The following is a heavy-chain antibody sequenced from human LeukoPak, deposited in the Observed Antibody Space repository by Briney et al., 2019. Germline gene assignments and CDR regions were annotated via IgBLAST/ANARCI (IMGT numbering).Heavy chain of an antibody. CDR2: IYYSGST. J-gene: IGHJ5*02. D-gene: IGHD4-11*01. CDR1: GGSISSGGYY. V-gene: IGHV4-31*03. Sequence: SETLSLTCTVSGGSISSGGYYWSWIRQHPGKGLEWIGYIYYSGSTYYNPSLKSRVTISVDTSKNQFSLKLSSVTAADTAVYYCARLGLQYYNWFGPWGQGTLVTVSS. CDR3: ARLGLQYYNWFGP.